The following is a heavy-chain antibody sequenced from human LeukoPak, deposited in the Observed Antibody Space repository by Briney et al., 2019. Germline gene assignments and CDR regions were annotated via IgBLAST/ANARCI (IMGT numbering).Heavy chain of an antibody. CDR2: ISAYNGNT. V-gene: IGHV1-18*04. CDR1: GYTFTSYG. D-gene: IGHD3-10*01. CDR3: ARGGGSNGSGNQNPHPYYYYYYGMDV. J-gene: IGHJ6*02. Sequence: ASVKVSCKASGYTFTSYGISWVRQAPGQGLEWMGWISAYNGNTNYAQKLQGRVTMTTDTSTSTAYMELRSLRSDDTAVYYCARGGGSNGSGNQNPHPYYYYYYGMDVWGQGTTVTVSS.